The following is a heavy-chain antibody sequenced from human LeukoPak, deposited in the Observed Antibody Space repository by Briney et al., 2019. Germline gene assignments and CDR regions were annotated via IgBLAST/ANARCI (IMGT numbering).Heavy chain of an antibody. CDR1: GGSIGSGAYC. J-gene: IGHJ6*02. V-gene: IGHV4-30-4*02. CDR2: MYYSGST. D-gene: IGHD1-14*01. Sequence: SETLSLTCTVSGGSIGSGAYCWSWISQHPGKGLEWTGNMYYSGSTYYNPSLKSRVTISVDTSKNQFSLKLSSVTAADTAVYYCARDRPVLTYYYYGMDVWGQGTTVTVSS. CDR3: ARDRPVLTYYYYGMDV.